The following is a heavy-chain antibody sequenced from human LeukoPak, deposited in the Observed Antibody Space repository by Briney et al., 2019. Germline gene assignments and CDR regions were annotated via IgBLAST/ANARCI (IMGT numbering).Heavy chain of an antibody. J-gene: IGHJ4*02. Sequence: SETLSFTCTVSGGSISTSSYYWGWIRQPPGKGLDWIGSIYYTGSTYYNPSLKSRVTISVDTSKNQFSLKLSSVTAADTAVYYRARDGAGYCGGGSCRKVSYFDYWGQGTLVTVSS. CDR2: IYYTGST. V-gene: IGHV4-39*07. D-gene: IGHD2-15*01. CDR1: GGSISTSSYY. CDR3: ARDGAGYCGGGSCRKVSYFDY.